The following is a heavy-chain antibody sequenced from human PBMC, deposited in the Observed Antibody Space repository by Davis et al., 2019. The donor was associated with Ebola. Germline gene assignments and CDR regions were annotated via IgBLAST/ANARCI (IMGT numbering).Heavy chain of an antibody. Sequence: GGSLRLSCATSGLTFSSLGMSWVRQAPGKGLEWVSVIYSGGSTYYADSVKGRFTISRDNSKNTLYLQMNSLRAEDTAVYYCAKLRELLIDYWGQGTLVTVSS. J-gene: IGHJ4*02. D-gene: IGHD1-26*01. CDR2: IYSGGST. CDR3: AKLRELLIDY. V-gene: IGHV3-66*01. CDR1: GLTFSSLG.